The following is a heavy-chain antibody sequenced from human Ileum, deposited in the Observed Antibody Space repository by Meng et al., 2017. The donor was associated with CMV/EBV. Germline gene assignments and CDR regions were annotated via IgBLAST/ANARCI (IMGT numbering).Heavy chain of an antibody. CDR2: VDPEDGET. J-gene: IGHJ4*02. D-gene: IGHD6-13*01. CDR1: GSSSTDDC. Sequence: ISCNVAGSSSTDDCQHGVQQAPGKGLGWMGLVDPEDGETIYAEKFQGRVTITADTSTDTAYMELSSLRSEDTAVYYCATGSSSSWYGYWGQGTLVTVSS. V-gene: IGHV1-69-2*01. CDR3: ATGSSSSWYGY.